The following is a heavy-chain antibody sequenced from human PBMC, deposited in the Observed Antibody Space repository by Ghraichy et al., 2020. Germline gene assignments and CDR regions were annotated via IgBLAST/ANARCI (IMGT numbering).Heavy chain of an antibody. CDR1: GFTFGDYA. CDR3: TQAYYYGSGSYPPYNWFDP. CDR2: IRSKAYGGTT. D-gene: IGHD3-10*01. Sequence: GGSLRLSCTASGFTFGDYAMSWFRQAPGKGLEWVGFIRSKAYGGTTEYAASVKGRFTISRDDSKSIAYLQMNSLKTEDTAVYYCTQAYYYGSGSYPPYNWFDPWGQGTLVTVSS. J-gene: IGHJ5*02. V-gene: IGHV3-49*03.